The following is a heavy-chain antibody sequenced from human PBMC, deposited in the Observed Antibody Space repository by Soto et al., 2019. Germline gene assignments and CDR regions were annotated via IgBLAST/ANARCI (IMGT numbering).Heavy chain of an antibody. CDR3: ARHPTGFPNWCEY. CDR2: IACSATT. V-gene: IGHV4-39*01. Sequence: AEPLSLTCTVSGGSISSSPYNWGWIRQPPKKGLEWIGTIACSATTYYNTSLKSRVTMSVDTSKNQFSMKLSSATAADTAVYYCARHPTGFPNWCEYWGQGTLVSVSS. CDR1: GGSISSSPYN. D-gene: IGHD1-1*01. J-gene: IGHJ5*01.